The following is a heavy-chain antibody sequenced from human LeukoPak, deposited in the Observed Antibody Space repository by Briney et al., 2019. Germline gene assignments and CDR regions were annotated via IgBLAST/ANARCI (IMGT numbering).Heavy chain of an antibody. D-gene: IGHD3-10*01. J-gene: IGHJ5*02. V-gene: IGHV1-2*02. CDR2: IKPDSGGT. CDR3: ATNILVRDIINWFDP. CDR1: GYTFTTYD. Sequence: ASVKVSCKASGYTFTTYDIDWVRQATGQGLEWMGWIKPDSGGTRSAQKFQGRVTMTTDTSISTAYMELSSLRYDDTAVYYCATNILVRDIINWFDPWGQGTLVTVSS.